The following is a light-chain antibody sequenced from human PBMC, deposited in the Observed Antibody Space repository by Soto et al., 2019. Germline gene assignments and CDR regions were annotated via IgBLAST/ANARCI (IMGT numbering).Light chain of an antibody. J-gene: IGKJ4*01. CDR3: QYYDNWRLS. V-gene: IGKV3-15*01. CDR2: GAS. CDR1: QSVSS. Sequence: EIVMTQSPATLSVSPGDRATLSCRASQSVSSIAWYQQKPGQPPRLLIYGASRRATNIPARFSGGGSATEFTLTISTLQSDDFAVYYCQYYDNWRLSFGGGTKVDIK.